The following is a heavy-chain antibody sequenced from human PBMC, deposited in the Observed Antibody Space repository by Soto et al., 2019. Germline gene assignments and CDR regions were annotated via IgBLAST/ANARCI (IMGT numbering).Heavy chain of an antibody. CDR3: ARDFGDDYGDSPLVSDAFDI. CDR1: GYTFTSYG. J-gene: IGHJ3*02. V-gene: IGHV1-18*01. Sequence: ASVKVSCKASGYTFTSYGISWVRQAPGQGLEWMGWISAYNGNTNYAQKLQGRVTMTTDTSTSTAYMELRSLRSDDTAVYYCARDFGDDYGDSPLVSDAFDIWGQGTMVTVSS. D-gene: IGHD4-17*01. CDR2: ISAYNGNT.